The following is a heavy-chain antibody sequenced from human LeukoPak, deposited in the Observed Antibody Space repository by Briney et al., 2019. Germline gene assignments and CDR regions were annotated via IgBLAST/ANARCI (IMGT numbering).Heavy chain of an antibody. J-gene: IGHJ4*02. CDR3: AKASVGLRYFDWLSHYFDY. V-gene: IGHV3-30*18. D-gene: IGHD3-9*01. CDR1: GFTFSSYG. Sequence: GGSLRLSCAASGFTFSSYGMHWVRQAPGKGLEWVAVISYDGSNKYYADSVKGRFTISRDNSKNTLYLQMNSLRAEDTAVYYCAKASVGLRYFDWLSHYFDYWGQGTLVTVSS. CDR2: ISYDGSNK.